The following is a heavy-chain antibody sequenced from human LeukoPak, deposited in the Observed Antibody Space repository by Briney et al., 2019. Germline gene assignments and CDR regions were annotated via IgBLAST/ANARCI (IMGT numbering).Heavy chain of an antibody. CDR2: ISYDGSNK. CDR3: AKSTFDDFWSGALHY. J-gene: IGHJ4*02. D-gene: IGHD3-3*01. Sequence: PGGSLRLFCAASGFTFSSYGMHWVRQPPGKGLVWVAVISYDGSNKYYADSVKGRFTISRDNTKNALYLQMNSLRAEDTAVCYCAKSTFDDFWSGALHYWGQGTLVTVSS. CDR1: GFTFSSYG. V-gene: IGHV3-30*18.